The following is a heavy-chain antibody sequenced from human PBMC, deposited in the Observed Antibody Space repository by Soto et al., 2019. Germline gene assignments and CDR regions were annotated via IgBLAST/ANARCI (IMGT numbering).Heavy chain of an antibody. CDR3: AREFPRYESDGDYVVDY. V-gene: IGHV1-18*01. CDR2: ISAYNGNT. CDR1: GYTFTSYG. Sequence: QVQLVQSGAEVKKPGASVKVSCKASGYTFTSYGISWVRQAPGQGLEWMGWISAYNGNTNYAQKLQGRVTMTTETSTSTAYMEVRSLRSDDTAVYYCAREFPRYESDGDYVVDYWGQGTLVTVSS. D-gene: IGHD4-17*01. J-gene: IGHJ4*02.